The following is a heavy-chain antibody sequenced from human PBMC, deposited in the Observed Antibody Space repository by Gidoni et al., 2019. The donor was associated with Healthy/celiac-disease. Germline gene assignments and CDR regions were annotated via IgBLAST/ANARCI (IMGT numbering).Heavy chain of an antibody. CDR2: IYTSGST. D-gene: IGHD1-26*01. CDR3: ASAISWEPYAFDI. V-gene: IGHV4-4*07. Sequence: QVQLQESGPGLVKPSETLSRTGTVSGGSISSYYWGWIRQPAGKGLEWIGRIYTSGSTNYNPSLKSRVTMSVDTSKNQFSLKLRSVTAADTAVYYCASAISWEPYAFDIWGQGTMVTVSS. CDR1: GGSISSYY. J-gene: IGHJ3*02.